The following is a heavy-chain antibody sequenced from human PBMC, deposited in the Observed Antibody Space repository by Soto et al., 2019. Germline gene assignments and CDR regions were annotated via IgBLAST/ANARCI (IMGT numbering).Heavy chain of an antibody. D-gene: IGHD3-3*01. CDR3: ARASYYDFWSGQPHYYYYMDV. J-gene: IGHJ6*03. CDR2: ISAYNGNT. Sequence: GWISAYNGNTNYAQKLQGRVTMTTDTSTSTAYMELRSLRSDDTAVYYCARASYYDFWSGQPHYYYYMDVWGKGTTVTVSS. V-gene: IGHV1-18*01.